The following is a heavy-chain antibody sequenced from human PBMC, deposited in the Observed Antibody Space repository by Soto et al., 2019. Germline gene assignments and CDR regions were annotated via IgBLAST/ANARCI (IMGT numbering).Heavy chain of an antibody. Sequence: SETQSLTCTVSGDSISSSSNYYWGWIRQPPGKGLEWIGSIYFSGRAYYSPSLKSRVTISVDTSKNQFSLTLNSVTAADTAVYDCATCEIYGSGSYSEPDNFDYGGQGTLVTVSS. V-gene: IGHV4-39*01. CDR3: ATCEIYGSGSYSEPDNFDY. J-gene: IGHJ4*02. CDR1: GDSISSSSNYY. CDR2: IYFSGRA. D-gene: IGHD3-10*01.